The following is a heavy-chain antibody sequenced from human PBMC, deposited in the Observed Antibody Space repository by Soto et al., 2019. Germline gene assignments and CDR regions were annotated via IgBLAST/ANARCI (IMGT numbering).Heavy chain of an antibody. CDR1: GFTFTSSA. Sequence: QMQLVQSGPEVKKPGTSVKVSCKASGFTFTSSAVQWVRQARGQRLEWIGWIVVGSGNTNYAQKFQERVTITRDMSTSTADMELSSLRSEDTAVYYCAAAPDFWSGFPGMDVWGQGTTVTVSS. J-gene: IGHJ6*02. V-gene: IGHV1-58*01. CDR3: AAAPDFWSGFPGMDV. D-gene: IGHD3-3*01. CDR2: IVVGSGNT.